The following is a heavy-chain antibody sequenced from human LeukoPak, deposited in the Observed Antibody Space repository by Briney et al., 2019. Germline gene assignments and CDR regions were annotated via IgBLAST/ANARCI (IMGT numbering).Heavy chain of an antibody. Sequence: ASVKVSCKASGYTFTSYGLSWVRQAPGQRLEWMGWINAGNGNTKYSQKFQGRVTITRDTSASTAYMELSSLRSEDTAVYYCARAGGYYDSSGYYRRPRPFDYWGQGTLVTVSS. J-gene: IGHJ4*02. CDR3: ARAGGYYDSSGYYRRPRPFDY. D-gene: IGHD3-22*01. CDR1: GYTFTSYG. CDR2: INAGNGNT. V-gene: IGHV1-3*01.